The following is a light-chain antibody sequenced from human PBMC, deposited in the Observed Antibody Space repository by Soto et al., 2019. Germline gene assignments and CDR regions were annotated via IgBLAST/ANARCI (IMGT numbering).Light chain of an antibody. CDR1: HNIGNN. J-gene: IGKJ4*01. Sequence: VVLTQSPATLSVSPGETATFSCPASHNIGNNLAWYQHKPGQAPRLLISYASSGATGIPGRFSGSGSGTEFALTICSLQSEDSAVYYCQHFYNWPVTFGGGTKVEL. CDR2: YAS. CDR3: QHFYNWPVT. V-gene: IGKV3-15*01.